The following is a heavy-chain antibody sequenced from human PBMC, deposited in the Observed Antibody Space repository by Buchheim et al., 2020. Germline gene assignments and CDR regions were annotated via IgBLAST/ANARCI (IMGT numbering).Heavy chain of an antibody. CDR3: ARDRGADAPIDY. Sequence: QVQLVESGGGVVQPGGSLRLSCAASGFTFKTYGMHWVRQAPGKGLEWVAVVWHGGDVKDYAGFVEGRFTVSRDNSKNTLYLRLNSLRVEDTAVYYCARDRGADAPIDYWGQGTL. CDR2: VWHGGDVK. D-gene: IGHD4/OR15-4a*01. V-gene: IGHV3-33*01. CDR1: GFTFKTYG. J-gene: IGHJ4*02.